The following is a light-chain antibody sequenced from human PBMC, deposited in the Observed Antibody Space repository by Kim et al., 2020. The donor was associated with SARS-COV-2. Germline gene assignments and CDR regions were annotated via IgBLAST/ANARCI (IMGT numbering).Light chain of an antibody. CDR2: GDD. CDR3: QSYDGSLNTWV. J-gene: IGLJ3*02. Sequence: QRVTFSCTGDNSNVGAGYDVHWYQQFPGTAPKLLIFGDDNRPSGVPDRFSGSRSGTSASLAITGLQADDEADYYCQSYDGSLNTWVFGGGTKLTVL. CDR1: NSNVGAGYD. V-gene: IGLV1-40*01.